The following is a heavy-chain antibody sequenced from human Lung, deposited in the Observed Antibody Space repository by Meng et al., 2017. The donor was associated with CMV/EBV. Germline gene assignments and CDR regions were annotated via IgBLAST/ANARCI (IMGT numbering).Heavy chain of an antibody. Sequence: GESXKISCAASGFTVSSNYMSWVRQAPGKGLEWVSVIYSGGSTYYADSVKGRFTISRDNSKNTLYLQMNSLRAEDTAVYYCARGGGGGLDYWGQGTLVTVSS. CDR1: GFTVSSNY. J-gene: IGHJ4*02. CDR2: IYSGGST. CDR3: ARGGGGGLDY. D-gene: IGHD3-10*01. V-gene: IGHV3-53*01.